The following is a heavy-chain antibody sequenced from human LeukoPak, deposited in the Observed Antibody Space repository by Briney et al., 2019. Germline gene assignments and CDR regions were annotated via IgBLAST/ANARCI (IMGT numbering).Heavy chain of an antibody. Sequence: GGSLRLSCAASGFTFSSYSLNWVRQAPGKGLEGASHINIVNNAIYYSDSVKGRFTISRDNAKNSLYLQMNSLRAEDTAVYYCARDSGEGGTFDYWGQGTLVSVSS. D-gene: IGHD1-26*01. CDR2: INIVNNAI. J-gene: IGHJ4*02. CDR1: GFTFSSYS. CDR3: ARDSGEGGTFDY. V-gene: IGHV3-48*04.